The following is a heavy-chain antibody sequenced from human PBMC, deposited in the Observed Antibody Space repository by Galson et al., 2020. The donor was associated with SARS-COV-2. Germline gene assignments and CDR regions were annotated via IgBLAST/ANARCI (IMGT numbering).Heavy chain of an antibody. V-gene: IGHV1-69*02. CDR2: IIPILGIA. D-gene: IGHD3-22*01. Sequence: SVKVSCKASGGTFSSYTISWVRQAPGQGLEWMGRIIPILGIAKYAQKFQGRVTITADKSTSTAYMELSSLRSEDTAVYYCARGGYYDSSGYYGIEYFQHWGQGTLVTVSS. CDR3: ARGGYYDSSGYYGIEYFQH. J-gene: IGHJ1*01. CDR1: GGTFSSYT.